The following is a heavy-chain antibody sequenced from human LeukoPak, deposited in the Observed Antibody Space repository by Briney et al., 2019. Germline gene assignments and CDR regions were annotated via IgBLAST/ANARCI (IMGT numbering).Heavy chain of an antibody. D-gene: IGHD1-7*01. CDR1: GGSVSSDSYH. V-gene: IGHV4-61*01. J-gene: IGHJ4*02. Sequence: SETLSLTCTVSGGSVSSDSYHWSWIRQPPGKGLEWIGYIYYSGSTNYIPSLRSRLTISVDTSKNQFSLKLSSVTAADTAVYYCAREDITGTASYFDYWGQGTLVTVSS. CDR3: AREDITGTASYFDY. CDR2: IYYSGST.